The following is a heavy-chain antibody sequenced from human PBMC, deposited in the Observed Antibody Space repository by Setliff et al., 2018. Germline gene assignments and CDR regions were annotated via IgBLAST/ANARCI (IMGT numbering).Heavy chain of an antibody. J-gene: IGHJ3*02. Sequence: ASVKVSCKASGYTFSHSGITWVRQAPGQGLEWMGWISAYTGNTNYAQKLQGRVTMTTDSSTNTAYLELRGLTSDDTAVYFCALSSLSICSGGNCPNAFDIWGQGTMVTVSS. CDR1: GYTFSHSG. CDR2: ISAYTGNT. D-gene: IGHD2-15*01. CDR3: ALSSLSICSGGNCPNAFDI. V-gene: IGHV1-18*01.